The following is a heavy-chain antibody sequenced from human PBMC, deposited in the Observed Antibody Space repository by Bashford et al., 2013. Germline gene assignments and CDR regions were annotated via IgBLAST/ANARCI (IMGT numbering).Heavy chain of an antibody. CDR3: ARDRGACSSGWYGICGWFDP. Sequence: WVRQAPGQGLEWMGWINPNSGGTNYAQKFQGRVTMTRDTSISTAYMELSRLRSDDTAVYYCARDRGACSSGWYGICGWFDPWGQGTLVTVSS. V-gene: IGHV1-2*02. CDR2: INPNSGGT. J-gene: IGHJ5*02. D-gene: IGHD6-19*01.